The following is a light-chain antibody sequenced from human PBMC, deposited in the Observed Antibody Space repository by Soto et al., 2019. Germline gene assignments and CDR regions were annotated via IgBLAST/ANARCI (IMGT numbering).Light chain of an antibody. CDR1: QGIDDS. CDR3: QRYNSWPLT. Sequence: EVVMSQSPSTLSVSPGEGATITCRASQGIDDSLAWYQQKPGQTPRLLIYDTSTRATGVPARFSGSRSGTEFTLTINLLQSEDLAVYYWQRYNSWPLTFGGGTKVDSK. J-gene: IGKJ4*01. V-gene: IGKV3-15*01. CDR2: DTS.